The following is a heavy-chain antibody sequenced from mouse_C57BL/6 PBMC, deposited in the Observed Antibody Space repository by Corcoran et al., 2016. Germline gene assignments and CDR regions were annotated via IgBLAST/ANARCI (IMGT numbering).Heavy chain of an antibody. CDR3: ARRVYYSNYFFDY. D-gene: IGHD2-5*01. Sequence: EVQLQQSGPELEKPGASVKISCKASGYTFTDYYMNWVKQSHGKSLEWIGDINPNNGGTSYNQKFKGKATLTVDKSSSTAYMELRSLTSEDSAVYYCARRVYYSNYFFDYWGQGTTLTVSS. V-gene: IGHV1-26*01. J-gene: IGHJ2*01. CDR1: GYTFTDYY. CDR2: INPNNGGT.